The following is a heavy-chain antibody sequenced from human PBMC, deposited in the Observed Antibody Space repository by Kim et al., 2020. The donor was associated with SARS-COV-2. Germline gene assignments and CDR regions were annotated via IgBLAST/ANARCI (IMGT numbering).Heavy chain of an antibody. Sequence: GGSLRLSCAASGINFSYYYMSWIRQAPGKGLEWVSYISSSGSYTKYADSLKGRFTISRDNAENSLYLEMNGLRPEDTAVYYCVRVAVGASSWYYFDSWGQGNLVTVSS. D-gene: IGHD6-13*01. CDR1: GINFSYYY. CDR2: ISSSGSYT. CDR3: VRVAVGASSWYYFDS. J-gene: IGHJ4*02. V-gene: IGHV3-11*05.